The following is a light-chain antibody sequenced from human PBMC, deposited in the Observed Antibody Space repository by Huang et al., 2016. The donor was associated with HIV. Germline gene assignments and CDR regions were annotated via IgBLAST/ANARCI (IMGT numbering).Light chain of an antibody. CDR1: QTVSSN. CDR2: GAA. V-gene: IGKV3-15*01. Sequence: EIVMTQSPATLSVSPGEGATLSCRASQTVSSNLACDQQKPGQAPRLLIYGAATRATGIPARFSGSGSGTEFTLTISSLQSEDFALYYCQQYNNWPPWTFGQGTKVEI. J-gene: IGKJ1*01. CDR3: QQYNNWPPWT.